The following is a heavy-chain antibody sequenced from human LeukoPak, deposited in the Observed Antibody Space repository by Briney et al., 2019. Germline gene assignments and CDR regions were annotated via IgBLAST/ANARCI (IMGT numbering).Heavy chain of an antibody. CDR2: VFYSGGT. J-gene: IGHJ3*01. V-gene: IGHV4-59*08. CDR3: ARHMSVTYDAFDL. D-gene: IGHD2-21*02. CDR1: GGSTTGYF. Sequence: SKTLSLTCTISGGSTTGYFWSWIRQPPGKGLEWIGYVFYSGGTLYNPPLDSRVTISVDTSKTQFSLELTSVTAADTAVYYCARHMSVTYDAFDLWGRGTMVTVSS.